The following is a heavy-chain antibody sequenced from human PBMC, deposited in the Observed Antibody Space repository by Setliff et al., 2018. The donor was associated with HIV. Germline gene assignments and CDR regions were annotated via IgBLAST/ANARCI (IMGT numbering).Heavy chain of an antibody. CDR1: NYSISSAYY. Sequence: SETLSLTCAVSNYSISSAYYWTWIRQPPGKGLEWIGYIYNSGSTYYEPSLRGRVTISIDRSKNQFSLKLNSVTAADTAVYYCARETNASGSLTAYWYFDLWGRGTLVTVSS. D-gene: IGHD3-10*01. CDR2: IYNSGST. V-gene: IGHV4-30-4*08. CDR3: ARETNASGSLTAYWYFDL. J-gene: IGHJ2*01.